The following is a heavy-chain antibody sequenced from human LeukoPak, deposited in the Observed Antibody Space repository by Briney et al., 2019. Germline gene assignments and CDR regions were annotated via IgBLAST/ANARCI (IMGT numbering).Heavy chain of an antibody. CDR1: GGSISSYY. D-gene: IGHD4-17*01. J-gene: IGHJ6*02. V-gene: IGHV4-59*12. CDR2: IYYSGST. CDR3: AGDRTTVTTDYGMDV. Sequence: SETLSLTCTVSGGSISSYYWSWIRQPPGKGLEWIGYIYYSGSTNYNPSLKSRVTISVDTSKNQFSLKLSSVTAADTAVYYCAGDRTTVTTDYGMDVWGQGTPVTVSS.